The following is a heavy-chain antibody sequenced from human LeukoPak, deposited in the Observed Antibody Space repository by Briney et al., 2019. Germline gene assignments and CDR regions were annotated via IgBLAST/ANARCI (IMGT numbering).Heavy chain of an antibody. J-gene: IGHJ4*02. Sequence: GASVKVSCKASGYTFTSYGISWVRQAPGQGLEWLGWISGYNGNTNCVQKLQGRVTMTTDTSTNTAYMELRSLRSDDTAVYYCAREYCSSTGCFFKRYFDYWGQGTLVTVSS. CDR3: AREYCSSTGCFFKRYFDY. D-gene: IGHD2-2*01. CDR1: GYTFTSYG. CDR2: ISGYNGNT. V-gene: IGHV1-18*01.